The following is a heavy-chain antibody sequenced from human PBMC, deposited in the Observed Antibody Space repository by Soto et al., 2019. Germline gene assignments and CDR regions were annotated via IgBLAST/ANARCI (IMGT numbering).Heavy chain of an antibody. J-gene: IGHJ4*02. Sequence: GGSLRLSCTVSGFAFNNYGINWVRQAPGKGLEWVSAISTNGGITYYAESVKGRFTVSRDNSKNTLYLHMNSPRAEDTAIYYCAKAIYTSPIYFFDSWGQGTLVTVSS. D-gene: IGHD2-2*01. V-gene: IGHV3-23*01. CDR2: ISTNGGIT. CDR3: AKAIYTSPIYFFDS. CDR1: GFAFNNYG.